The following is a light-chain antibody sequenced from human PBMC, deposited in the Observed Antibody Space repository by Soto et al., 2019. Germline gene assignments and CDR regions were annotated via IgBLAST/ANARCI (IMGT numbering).Light chain of an antibody. Sequence: EIVLTQSPGTLSLSPGERATLSCRASQTVSSSYLAWYQQKPGQAPRLLISGTSNRATGIPDRFSGSGSETDFTLTIRRLEPEDFAVYYCQQYRNSLTFGGGTQVEIK. CDR1: QTVSSSY. CDR3: QQYRNSLT. J-gene: IGKJ4*01. CDR2: GTS. V-gene: IGKV3-20*01.